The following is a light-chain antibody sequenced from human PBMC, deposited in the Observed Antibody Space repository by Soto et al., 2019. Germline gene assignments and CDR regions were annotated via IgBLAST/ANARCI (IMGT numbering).Light chain of an antibody. Sequence: QSALTQPASVSGSPGQSITISCTGTNSDVGGYNFVSWYQQHPGKAPKLMIYDVSNRPSGVSNRFSGSKSGNTASLTISGLQAEDEADYYCSSYTSSSIPYVFGIGTKVTVL. CDR3: SSYTSSSIPYV. CDR2: DVS. V-gene: IGLV2-14*01. J-gene: IGLJ1*01. CDR1: NSDVGGYNF.